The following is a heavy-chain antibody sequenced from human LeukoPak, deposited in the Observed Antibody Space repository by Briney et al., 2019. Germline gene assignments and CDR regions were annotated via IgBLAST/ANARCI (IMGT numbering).Heavy chain of an antibody. D-gene: IGHD3-10*01. J-gene: IGHJ4*02. CDR2: INHSGST. Sequence: PSETLSLTCTVPGGSISSGGYYWSWIRQPPGKGLEWIGEINHSGSTNYNPSLKSRVTISVDTSKNQFSLKLSSVTAADTAVYYCARGPYSFWRGSGSYYGTYFDYWGQGTLVTVSS. CDR1: GGSISSGGYY. V-gene: IGHV4-39*07. CDR3: ARGPYSFWRGSGSYYGTYFDY.